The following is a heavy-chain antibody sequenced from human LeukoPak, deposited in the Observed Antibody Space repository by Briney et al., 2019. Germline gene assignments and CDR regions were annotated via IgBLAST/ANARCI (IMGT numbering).Heavy chain of an antibody. CDR1: GFTFSACS. D-gene: IGHD2-15*01. J-gene: IGHJ2*01. V-gene: IGHV3-48*04. CDR2: ISSSSLTI. Sequence: GGSLRLSCAASGFTFSACSMNWVRQAPGKGLEWVSYISSSSLTIYYGDSVKGRFTISRDNAKNSLYLQMNNLRAEDTAVYYCARDPALSLVTQWYFDLWGRGTLVTVSS. CDR3: ARDPALSLVTQWYFDL.